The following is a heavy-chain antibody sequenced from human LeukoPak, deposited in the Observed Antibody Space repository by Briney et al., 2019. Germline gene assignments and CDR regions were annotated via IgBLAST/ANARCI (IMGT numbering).Heavy chain of an antibody. CDR1: GYSISSGYY. J-gene: IGHJ6*03. V-gene: IGHV4-38-2*01. Sequence: MASETPSLTCAVSGYSISSGYYWGWIRQPPGKGLEWIGSIYHSGSTYYSPSLKSRVTISVDTSKNQFSLKLSSVTAADTAVYHCACARADCSGGSCYSDNYYYYMDVRGKGTTVTVSS. D-gene: IGHD2-15*01. CDR3: ACARADCSGGSCYSDNYYYYMDV. CDR2: IYHSGST.